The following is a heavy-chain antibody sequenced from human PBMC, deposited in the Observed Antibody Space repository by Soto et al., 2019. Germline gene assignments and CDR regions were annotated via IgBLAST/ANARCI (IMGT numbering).Heavy chain of an antibody. J-gene: IGHJ6*02. CDR3: ASASTSNYCSSTSCYRGMDV. CDR2: IIPILGIA. Sequence: ASVKVSCKASGGTFSSYTISWVRQAPGQGLEWMGRIIPILGIANYAQKFQGRVTITAEKSTSTAYMELSSLRSEDTAGYYCASASTSNYCSSTSCYRGMDVWGQGTTVTVSS. CDR1: GGTFSSYT. V-gene: IGHV1-69*02. D-gene: IGHD2-2*02.